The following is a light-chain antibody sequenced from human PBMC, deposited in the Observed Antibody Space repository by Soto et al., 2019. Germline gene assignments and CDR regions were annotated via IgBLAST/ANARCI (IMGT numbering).Light chain of an antibody. CDR2: RND. V-gene: IGLV1-47*01. CDR3: AARDDSLSGII. J-gene: IGLJ2*01. CDR1: NSNIGTNY. Sequence: QSVLTQPPSASGTPGQRVTISCSGGNSNIGTNYVYWFQQLPGTAPKLLIYRNDQRPSGVPDRFSGSKSGTSASLAIIGLRSDDEAEYYCAARDDSLSGIIFGGGTKLTVL.